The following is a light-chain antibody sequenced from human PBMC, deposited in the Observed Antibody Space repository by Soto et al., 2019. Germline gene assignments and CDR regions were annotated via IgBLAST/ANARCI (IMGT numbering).Light chain of an antibody. CDR2: EVT. J-gene: IGLJ3*02. CDR3: SSFTSRDTLV. CDR1: SSDIGGYDF. V-gene: IGLV2-14*01. Sequence: QPVLTQPASVSGSPGQSITISCTGTSSDIGGYDFVSWYQQHPAKAPRLIISEVTNRPSGVSNRFSGSKSGNTASLTISGLQVEDEADYFCSSFTSRDTLVFGGGTKLTVL.